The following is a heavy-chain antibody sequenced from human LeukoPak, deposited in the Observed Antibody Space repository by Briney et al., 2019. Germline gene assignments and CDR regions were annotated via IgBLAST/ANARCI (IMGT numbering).Heavy chain of an antibody. V-gene: IGHV3-53*01. Sequence: QPGGPLRLSCAASGFTVSSNYMSWVRQAPGKGLEWVSVIYSGGSTYYADSVKGRFTISRDNSKNTLYLQMNSLRAEDTAVYYCAREKAGTDYFDYWGQGTLVTVSS. D-gene: IGHD6-19*01. CDR2: IYSGGST. CDR3: AREKAGTDYFDY. CDR1: GFTVSSNY. J-gene: IGHJ4*02.